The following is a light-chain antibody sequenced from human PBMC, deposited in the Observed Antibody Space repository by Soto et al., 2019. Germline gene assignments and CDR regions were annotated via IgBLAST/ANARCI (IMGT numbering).Light chain of an antibody. CDR2: EVS. CDR3: SSYTSSSTRV. V-gene: IGLV2-14*01. CDR1: SSDVGGYNY. J-gene: IGLJ3*02. Sequence: QSALPQPASVSGSRGQSITISCTGTSSDVGGYNYVSWYQQHPGKAPKLMIYEVSNRPSGVSNRFSGSKSGNTASLTISGLQAEDEADYYCSSYTSSSTRVFGGGTKLTVL.